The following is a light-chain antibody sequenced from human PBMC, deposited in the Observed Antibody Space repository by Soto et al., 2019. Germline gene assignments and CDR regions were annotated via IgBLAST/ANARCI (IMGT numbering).Light chain of an antibody. Sequence: SVLTQPPSVSEAPGHKVTISCSGSSSNIGNNYVSWYQQLPGTAPKLLIYDNNERPSGIPDRFSGSKSGTSATLGITGLQTGDEADYYCAAWDSGLTAVIFGGGTQLTVL. V-gene: IGLV1-51*01. J-gene: IGLJ2*01. CDR2: DNN. CDR3: AAWDSGLTAVI. CDR1: SSNIGNNY.